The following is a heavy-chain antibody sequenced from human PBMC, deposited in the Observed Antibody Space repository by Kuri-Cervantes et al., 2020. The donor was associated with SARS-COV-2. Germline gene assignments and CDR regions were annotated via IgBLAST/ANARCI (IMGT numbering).Heavy chain of an antibody. J-gene: IGHJ4*02. CDR3: ARGDDYGGNYPDY. D-gene: IGHD4-23*01. Sequence: GESLKISCAASGFTFSSYWMHWVRQAPGKGLEWVANIKQDGSEKYYVDSVKGRFTISRDNAKNSLYLQMNSLRAEDTAVYYCARGDDYGGNYPDYWGQGTLVTVSS. CDR1: GFTFSSYW. CDR2: IKQDGSEK. V-gene: IGHV3-7*01.